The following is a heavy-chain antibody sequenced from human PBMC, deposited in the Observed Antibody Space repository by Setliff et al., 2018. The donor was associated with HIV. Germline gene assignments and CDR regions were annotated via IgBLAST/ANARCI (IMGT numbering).Heavy chain of an antibody. J-gene: IGHJ4*02. CDR2: IYYTGFA. V-gene: IGHV4-31*02. CDR3: ATSPAGEILGSRPFYFDY. D-gene: IGHD3-10*01. CDR1: GDSISSGSYF. Sequence: SETLSLTCSVSGDSISSGSYFWGWIRQTPGKGLEWIGNIYYTGFAYYSPSLKSRVTIAEDTSKNQFSLKMRSVTAADTAVYYCATSPAGEILGSRPFYFDYWGQGTLVTVSS.